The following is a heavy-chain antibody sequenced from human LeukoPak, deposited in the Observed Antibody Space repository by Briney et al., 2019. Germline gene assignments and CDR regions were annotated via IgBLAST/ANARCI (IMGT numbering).Heavy chain of an antibody. V-gene: IGHV4-39*07. J-gene: IGHJ2*01. CDR1: GGSISSSSYY. CDR3: ARDYSSGYYWSDWYFDL. CDR2: IYYSGST. D-gene: IGHD3-22*01. Sequence: PSETLSLTCTVSGGSISSSSYYWGWIRQPPGKGLEWIGSIYYSGSTYYNPSLKSRVTISVDTSKNQFSLKLTSVTAADTAVYYCARDYSSGYYWSDWYFDLWGRGTLVTVSS.